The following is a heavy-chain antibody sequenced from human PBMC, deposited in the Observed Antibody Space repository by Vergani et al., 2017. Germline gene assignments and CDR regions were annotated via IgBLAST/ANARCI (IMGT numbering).Heavy chain of an antibody. CDR2: IYIGDSDT. CDR1: GYSFTNYW. CDR3: ARKEDAPGVAPDY. D-gene: IGHD3-3*01. Sequence: VQLVQSGAEVKKSGESLKISCKASGYSFTNYWIGWVRQMPGKGLEWMGIIYIGDSDTRYSPSFQGQVTSSADKSISTAYLQWTSLKASDTAMYYCARKEDAPGVAPDYWGQGTLVTVSS. V-gene: IGHV5-51*01. J-gene: IGHJ4*02.